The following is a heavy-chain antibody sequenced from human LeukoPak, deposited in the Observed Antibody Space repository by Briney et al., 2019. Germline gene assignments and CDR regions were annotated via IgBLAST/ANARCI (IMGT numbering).Heavy chain of an antibody. CDR3: ARDLDYYYYMDV. CDR2: ISSSSYI. D-gene: IGHD3-16*01. V-gene: IGHV3-21*01. CDR1: GFTFSSYS. Sequence: GGSLRLSCAASGFTFSSYSMNWVRQAPGKGLEWVSSISSSSYIYYADSVKGRFTISRDNAKNSLYLQMNSLRAEDTAVYYCARDLDYYYYMDVWGKGTTVTVSS. J-gene: IGHJ6*03.